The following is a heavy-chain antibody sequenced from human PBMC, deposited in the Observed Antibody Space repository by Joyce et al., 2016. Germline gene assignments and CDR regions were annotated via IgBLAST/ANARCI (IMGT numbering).Heavy chain of an antibody. CDR3: ARSQWLAPLMY. CDR1: VGPFRGFF. V-gene: IGHV4-34*01. J-gene: IGHJ4*02. CDR2: INNSGVT. Sequence: QVQLQQWGAGLLKPSETLSLTCAVSVGPFRGFFWTWVRQPPGKGLEWIGDINNSGVTNYNPSLKTRVTCSVDTSKNQFSLKLTSLSAADTAVYYCARSQWLAPLMYWGQGTPVTVSS. D-gene: IGHD6-19*01.